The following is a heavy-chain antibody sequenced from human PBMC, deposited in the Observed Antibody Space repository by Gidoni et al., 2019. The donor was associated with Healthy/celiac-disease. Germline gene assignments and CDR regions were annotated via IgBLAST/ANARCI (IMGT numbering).Heavy chain of an antibody. J-gene: IGHJ4*02. CDR1: GGSISSSSYY. Sequence: QLQLQESGPGLVKPSETLSLTCTVSGGSISSSSYYWGWIRQPPGKGLEGIGSNSYSGSTYYNPSLKSRVTISVDTSKDQFSLKLSSVTAADTAVYYCARQGKLAYDYVWGEVVAGYWGQGTLVTVSS. CDR2: NSYSGST. V-gene: IGHV4-39*01. CDR3: ARQGKLAYDYVWGEVVAGY. D-gene: IGHD3-16*01.